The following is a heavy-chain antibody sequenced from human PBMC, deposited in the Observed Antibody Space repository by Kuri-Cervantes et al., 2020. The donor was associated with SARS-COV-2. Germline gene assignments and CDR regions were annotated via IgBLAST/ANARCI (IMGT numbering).Heavy chain of an antibody. V-gene: IGHV3-23*01. CDR3: AKAPSRGGSPFYFDY. Sequence: GGSLRPSCAASEFTFSDYAMSWVRQAPGRGLEWVSAISGTGGTTYYADSVKGRFTISRDNSNNNLFLLMSSLRVEDSAVYFCAKAPSRGGSPFYFDYWGQGTLVTVSS. J-gene: IGHJ4*02. CDR2: ISGTGGTT. D-gene: IGHD6-25*01. CDR1: EFTFSDYA.